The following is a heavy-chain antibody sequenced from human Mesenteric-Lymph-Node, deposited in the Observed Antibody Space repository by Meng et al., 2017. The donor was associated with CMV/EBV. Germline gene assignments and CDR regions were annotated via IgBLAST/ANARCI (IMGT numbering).Heavy chain of an antibody. CDR3: AREFTIFGGALGMDV. CDR2: ISRSSSSI. CDR1: GFIFSSYS. J-gene: IGHJ6*02. Sequence: GESLKISCAASGFIFSSYSLNWVRQAPGKGLEWVSSISRSSSSIYYADSVKGRFTISRDNAKNSLYLQMNILRAEDTAVYYCAREFTIFGGALGMDVWGQGTTVTVSS. V-gene: IGHV3-21*01. D-gene: IGHD3-3*01.